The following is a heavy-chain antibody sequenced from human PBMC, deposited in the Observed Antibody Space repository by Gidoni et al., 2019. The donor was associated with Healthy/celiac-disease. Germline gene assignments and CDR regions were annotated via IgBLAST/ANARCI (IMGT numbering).Heavy chain of an antibody. J-gene: IGHJ4*02. CDR1: GGTFSSYA. CDR3: ARSFWDSSSPFDY. CDR2: IIPILGIA. Sequence: QVQLVQSGAEVKKPGSSVKVSCKASGGTFSSYAISWVRQAPGQGLEWMGRIIPILGIANYAQKFQGRVTITADKSTSTAYMELSSLRSEDTAVYYCARSFWDSSSPFDYWGQGTLVTVSS. D-gene: IGHD6-6*01. V-gene: IGHV1-69*04.